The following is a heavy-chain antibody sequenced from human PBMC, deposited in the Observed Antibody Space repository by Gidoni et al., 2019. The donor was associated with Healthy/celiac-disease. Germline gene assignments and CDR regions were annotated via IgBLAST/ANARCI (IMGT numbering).Heavy chain of an antibody. Sequence: EVQLLESGGGLVQPGGSLGLSCAASGVTFSSYAMRWVRQAPGKGLEWVSAISGSGGSTYYADSVKGRFTISRDNSKNTLYLQMNSLRAEDTAVYYCAKDIDWIPTQDAFDIWGQGTMVTVSS. V-gene: IGHV3-23*01. J-gene: IGHJ3*02. CDR3: AKDIDWIPTQDAFDI. CDR2: ISGSGGST. D-gene: IGHD1-1*01. CDR1: GVTFSSYA.